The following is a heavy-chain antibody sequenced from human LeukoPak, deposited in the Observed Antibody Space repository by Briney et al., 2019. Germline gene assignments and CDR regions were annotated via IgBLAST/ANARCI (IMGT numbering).Heavy chain of an antibody. J-gene: IGHJ4*02. CDR1: GYTFTSYG. D-gene: IGHD2-15*01. CDR3: ARIACSGGSCYDLYYFDC. V-gene: IGHV1-18*01. CDR2: ISAYNGNT. Sequence: ASVKVSCKASGYTFTSYGISWVLQAPGQGLEWMGWISAYNGNTNYAQKLQGRVTMTTDTSTSTAYMELRSLRSDDTAVYYCARIACSGGSCYDLYYFDCWGQGTLVTVSS.